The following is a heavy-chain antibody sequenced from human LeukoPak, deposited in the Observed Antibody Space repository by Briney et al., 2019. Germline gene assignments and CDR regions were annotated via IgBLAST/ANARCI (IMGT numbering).Heavy chain of an antibody. D-gene: IGHD3-22*01. CDR1: GFTFSSYA. Sequence: PGGSLRLSCAASGFTFSSYAMSWVRQARGKGLECVSAISGRGGSRYYAESVKGRFTISRDNSKNTLYLQMNSLRAEDTAVYYCAKVPLGVHYYASSGYPNWFDHWGQGTLVTVSS. J-gene: IGHJ5*02. V-gene: IGHV3-23*01. CDR3: AKVPLGVHYYASSGYPNWFDH. CDR2: ISGRGGSR.